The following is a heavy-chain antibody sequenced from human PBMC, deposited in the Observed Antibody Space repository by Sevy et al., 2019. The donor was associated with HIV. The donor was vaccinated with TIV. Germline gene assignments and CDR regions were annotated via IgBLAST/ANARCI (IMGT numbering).Heavy chain of an antibody. CDR2: IRYDGSNK. V-gene: IGHV3-30*02. CDR1: GFTFSSYG. Sequence: QLGGSLRLSCAASGFTFSSYGMHWVRQAPGKGLEWVAFIRYDGSNKYYADSVKGRFTISRDNSKNTLYLQMNSLRAEDTAVYYTRGTMVQGVTNYPSDAFDIWGQGTMVTVSS. J-gene: IGHJ3*02. CDR3: RGTMVQGVTNYPSDAFDI. D-gene: IGHD3-10*01.